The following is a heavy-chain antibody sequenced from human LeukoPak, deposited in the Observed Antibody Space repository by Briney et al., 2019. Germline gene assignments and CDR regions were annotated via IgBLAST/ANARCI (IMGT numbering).Heavy chain of an antibody. CDR2: VSWNSGSI. Sequence: GGSLRLSCAASGFTFDDYAMHWVRQAPGKGLEWVSGVSWNSGSIGYADSVKGRFTISRDNAKNSLYLQMNSLRAEDTALYYCAKGSAGPLDIWGQGTMVTVSS. V-gene: IGHV3-9*01. J-gene: IGHJ3*02. CDR1: GFTFDDYA. D-gene: IGHD1-26*01. CDR3: AKGSAGPLDI.